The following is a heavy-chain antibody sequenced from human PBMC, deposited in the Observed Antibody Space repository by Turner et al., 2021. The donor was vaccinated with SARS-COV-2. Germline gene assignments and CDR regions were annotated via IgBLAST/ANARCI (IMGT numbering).Heavy chain of an antibody. Sequence: QLQLQESGPGLMKSSETLSLTCTVSGGSVRSSSYYWGWIRQPPGKGREWIGNAYYKGNTYYNPSLKSRVTISVDTSKNQFSLNLNSVTAADTAMYYCASHRVGATIYYDYGMDVWGQGATVTVSS. J-gene: IGHJ6*02. V-gene: IGHV4-39*01. CDR1: GGSVRSSSYY. D-gene: IGHD1-26*01. CDR2: AYYKGNT. CDR3: ASHRVGATIYYDYGMDV.